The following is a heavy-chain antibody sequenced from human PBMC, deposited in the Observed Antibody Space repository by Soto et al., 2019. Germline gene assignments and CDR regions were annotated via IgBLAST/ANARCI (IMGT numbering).Heavy chain of an antibody. V-gene: IGHV1-8*01. CDR2: MNPNSGNT. D-gene: IGHD3-22*01. CDR3: ARGGRYYDSSGYYSYYCDYGMDV. J-gene: IGHJ6*02. Sequence: QVQLVQSGAEVKKPGASVKVSCKASGYTFTSYDINWVRHATGQGLEWMGWMNPNSGNTGYAQKFQGRVTMTRNTSIIKAYMDLSSRRCEDTAVYYCARGGRYYDSSGYYSYYCDYGMDVWGQGTTVTVSS. CDR1: GYTFTSYD.